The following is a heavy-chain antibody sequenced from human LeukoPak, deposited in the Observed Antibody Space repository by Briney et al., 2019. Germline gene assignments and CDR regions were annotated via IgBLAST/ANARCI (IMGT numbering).Heavy chain of an antibody. D-gene: IGHD1-26*01. J-gene: IGHJ4*02. CDR1: GYTFTGYY. CDR3: AREPPRYRGPFDY. V-gene: IGHV1-2*02. Sequence: ASVKVSCKASGYTFTGYYMHWVRQAPGPGLEWMGWINPNSGGTNYAQKFQGRVTITRDTSISTAYMELSRLRSDDTAVYYCAREPPRYRGPFDYWGQGTLVTVSS. CDR2: INPNSGGT.